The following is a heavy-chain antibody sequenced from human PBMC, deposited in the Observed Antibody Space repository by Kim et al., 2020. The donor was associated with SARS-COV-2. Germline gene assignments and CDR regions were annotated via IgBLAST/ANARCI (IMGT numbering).Heavy chain of an antibody. V-gene: IGHV1-2*02. J-gene: IGHJ4*02. CDR2: INPNSGGT. D-gene: IGHD6-13*01. Sequence: ASVKVSCKASGYTFTGYYMHWVRQAPGQGLEWMGWINPNSGGTNYAQKFQGRVTMTRDTSISTAYMELSRLRSDDTAVYYCARDVSGYSSSWLDYWGQGTLVTVSS. CDR1: GYTFTGYY. CDR3: ARDVSGYSSSWLDY.